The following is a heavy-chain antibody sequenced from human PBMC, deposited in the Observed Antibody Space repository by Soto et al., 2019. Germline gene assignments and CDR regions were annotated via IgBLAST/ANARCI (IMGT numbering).Heavy chain of an antibody. Sequence: QVQLVQSGAEVKKPGSSVKVSCKASGGTFSNYALISWVRQAPGQGLEWMGGIIPIDATVNYAQKFQGRIPITAANPTPPAYMDLGSLRSEDTAVYYCARDLLGFGYTYGDVWGPGTTVTVSS. V-gene: IGHV1-69*14. D-gene: IGHD3-10*01. CDR1: GGTFSNYA. CDR2: IIPIDATV. J-gene: IGHJ6*01. CDR3: ARDLLGFGYTYGDV.